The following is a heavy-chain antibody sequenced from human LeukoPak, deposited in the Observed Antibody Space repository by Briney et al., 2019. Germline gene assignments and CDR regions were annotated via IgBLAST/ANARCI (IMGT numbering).Heavy chain of an antibody. V-gene: IGHV4-34*01. J-gene: IGHJ6*02. D-gene: IGHD3-9*01. Sequence: SETLSLTCAVYGGSFSGYYWSWIRQPPGKGLEWIGEINHSGSTNYNPSLKSRVTISVDTSKNQFSLKLSSVIAADTAVYYCARDKRYFDYYYYGMDVWGQGTTVTVSS. CDR2: INHSGST. CDR3: ARDKRYFDYYYYGMDV. CDR1: GGSFSGYY.